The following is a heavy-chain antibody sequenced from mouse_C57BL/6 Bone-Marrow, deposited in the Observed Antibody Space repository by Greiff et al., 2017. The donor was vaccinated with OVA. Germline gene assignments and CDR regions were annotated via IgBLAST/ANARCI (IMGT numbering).Heavy chain of an antibody. CDR3: ARQGYAYAMDY. Sequence: EVQLVESGGGLVQPGGSLKLSCAASGFTFSDYGMAWVRQAPRKGPEWVAFISNLAYSIYYADTVTGRFTISRENAKNTLYLEMSSLRSEDTAMYYCARQGYAYAMDYWGQGTSVTVSS. D-gene: IGHD3-1*01. V-gene: IGHV5-15*01. CDR2: ISNLAYSI. CDR1: GFTFSDYG. J-gene: IGHJ4*01.